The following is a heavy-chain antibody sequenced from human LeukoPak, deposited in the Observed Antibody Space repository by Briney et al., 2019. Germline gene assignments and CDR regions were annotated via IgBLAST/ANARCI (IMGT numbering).Heavy chain of an antibody. J-gene: IGHJ4*02. Sequence: PSETLSLTCTVSGGSVSSGSYYWSWIRQPPGKGLEWIGYIYYSGSTNYNPSLKSRVTISVDTSKNQFSLKLSSVTAADTAVYYCARQFSTIFGVALDYWGQGTLVTVSS. V-gene: IGHV4-61*01. D-gene: IGHD3-3*01. CDR1: GGSVSSGSYY. CDR3: ARQFSTIFGVALDY. CDR2: IYYSGST.